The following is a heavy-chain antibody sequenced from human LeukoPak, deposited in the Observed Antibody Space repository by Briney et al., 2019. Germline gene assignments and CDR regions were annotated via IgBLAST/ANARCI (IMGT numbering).Heavy chain of an antibody. J-gene: IGHJ4*02. CDR3: ARGLYYYDSSGQDAFDY. D-gene: IGHD3-22*01. CDR2: LYNAGST. Sequence: GGSLRLSCVASGFTVSNKYMSWVRQAPGKGLEWVSVLYNAGSTYYADSVKGRFTISRDNSKNTLYLQMYSLRAEDTAVYYCARGLYYYDSSGQDAFDYWGQGTLVTVSS. V-gene: IGHV3-66*02. CDR1: GFTVSNKY.